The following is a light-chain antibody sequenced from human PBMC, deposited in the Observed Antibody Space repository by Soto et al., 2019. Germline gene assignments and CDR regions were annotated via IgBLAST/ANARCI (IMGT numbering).Light chain of an antibody. V-gene: IGKV1-39*01. CDR3: QQSYSTPFT. Sequence: DIQMTQSPSSLSASVGDRVTITCRASQSISSYLNWYQQKPGKAPKLLIYAASSLQSGVPSMFSGSVSGTDLTLTISKRQPGDFATYYCQQSYSTPFTFGPGTKVDIK. J-gene: IGKJ3*01. CDR1: QSISSY. CDR2: AAS.